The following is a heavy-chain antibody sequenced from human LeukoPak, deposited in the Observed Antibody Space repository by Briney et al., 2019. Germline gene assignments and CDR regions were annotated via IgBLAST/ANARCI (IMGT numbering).Heavy chain of an antibody. D-gene: IGHD6-6*01. V-gene: IGHV4-39*07. Sequence: SETLSLTCTVSGGSVSSSSYYWGWIRQPPGKGLEWIGSIYYSVSTYYNPSLKSRVTISVDTSKNQFSLKLSSVTAADTAVYYCARDIGSSAPNWGQGTLVTVSS. CDR1: GGSVSSSSYY. CDR2: IYYSVST. J-gene: IGHJ4*02. CDR3: ARDIGSSAPN.